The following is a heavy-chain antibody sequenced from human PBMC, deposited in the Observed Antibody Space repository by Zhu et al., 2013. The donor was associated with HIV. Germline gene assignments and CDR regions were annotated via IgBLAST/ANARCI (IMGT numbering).Heavy chain of an antibody. CDR2: INPKTGDT. CDR3: ARDHVAVAAGSLVEP. D-gene: IGHD6-19*01. Sequence: QLQLVQSGAEVKKPGASVKVSCQTSGYSFIGYYMHWLRQAPGQGLDWMGWINPKTGDTKYGQKFQGRVNMTRDTSISTIYMEIHSLTSDDTAMYYCARDHVAVAAGSLVEPWGQGTQVIVSS. J-gene: IGHJ5*02. CDR1: GYSFIGYY. V-gene: IGHV1-2*02.